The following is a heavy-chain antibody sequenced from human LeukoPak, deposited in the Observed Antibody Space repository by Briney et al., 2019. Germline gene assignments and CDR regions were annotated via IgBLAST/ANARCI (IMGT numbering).Heavy chain of an antibody. CDR3: ARHYGATVLTAIAY. V-gene: IGHV4-39*01. J-gene: IGHJ4*02. CDR1: VGSINSGNW. D-gene: IGHD4-23*01. Sequence: PSETLSLTCAVSVGSINSGNWWSWVRQPPGKGLEWIGSIYYSGSTYYNPSLKSRVTISVDTSKNQFSLKLSSVTAADTAVYYCARHYGATVLTAIAYWGQGTLVTVSS. CDR2: IYYSGST.